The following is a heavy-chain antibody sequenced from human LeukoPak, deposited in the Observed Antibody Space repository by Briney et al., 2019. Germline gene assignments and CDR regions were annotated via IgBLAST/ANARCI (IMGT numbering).Heavy chain of an antibody. Sequence: PGGSLRLSCAASGFTFNNYAVNWVRQAPGKGLEWVSAISSSGGGTYYADSVKGRFTISRDNSKNMLYLQMNSLRVEDTAIYYCAKAPQGKSGYALPANWGQGTLVTVSS. D-gene: IGHD5-12*01. V-gene: IGHV3-23*01. CDR3: AKAPQGKSGYALPAN. CDR2: ISSSGGGT. J-gene: IGHJ4*02. CDR1: GFTFNNYA.